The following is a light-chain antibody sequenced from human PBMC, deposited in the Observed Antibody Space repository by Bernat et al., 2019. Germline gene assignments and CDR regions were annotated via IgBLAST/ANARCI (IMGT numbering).Light chain of an antibody. Sequence: SYELTQPPSVSVSPGQTASITCSGVGNKYTSWYQQKPGQSPILVIYQDNKRPSGIPERFSASNSGNTATLTISGTQTMDEADYYCQAWDSSTGVFGGGTKLTVL. V-gene: IGLV3-1*01. J-gene: IGLJ3*02. CDR2: QDN. CDR1: GNKY. CDR3: QAWDSSTGV.